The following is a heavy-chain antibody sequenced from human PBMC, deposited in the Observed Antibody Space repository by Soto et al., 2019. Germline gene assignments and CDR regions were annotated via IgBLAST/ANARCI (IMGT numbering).Heavy chain of an antibody. V-gene: IGHV1-2*02. Sequence: GASVKVSCKASGYTFTVYYMHWVRQAPGQGLEWMGWINPKSGGTMYPQKFQGRVTMTWDTSISTAYMALTRLRSDDTAVYYCARDDGLEFLYSPAARVGRIGFDYWGQGTLVTVTS. CDR2: INPKSGGT. CDR3: ARDDGLEFLYSPAARVGRIGFDY. D-gene: IGHD2-2*01. J-gene: IGHJ4*02. CDR1: GYTFTVYY.